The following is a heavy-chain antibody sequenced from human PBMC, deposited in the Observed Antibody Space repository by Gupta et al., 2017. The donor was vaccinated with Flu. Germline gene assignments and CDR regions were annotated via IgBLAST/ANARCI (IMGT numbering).Heavy chain of an antibody. D-gene: IGHD1/OR15-1a*01. Sequence: QVQLVESGGGVVQPGGSLRLSCVASGLEFRDFAMHWVRQAPGKGLEWVAAVSYSGDNKYYVDAVRGRFTISRDNSNNMVYLQMNNLRAEDSAIYYCAKSTSTWNTYSYYHGMDVWGHGTTVSVSS. J-gene: IGHJ6*02. CDR1: GLEFRDFA. CDR3: AKSTSTWNTYSYYHGMDV. CDR2: VSYSGDNK. V-gene: IGHV3-30*18.